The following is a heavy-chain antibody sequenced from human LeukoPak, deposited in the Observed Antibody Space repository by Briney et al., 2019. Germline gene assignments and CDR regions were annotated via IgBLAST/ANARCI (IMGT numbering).Heavy chain of an antibody. CDR3: ARDRGKYGSGSYLDY. D-gene: IGHD3-10*01. J-gene: IGHJ4*02. V-gene: IGHV3-21*01. CDR2: ISSSSSSI. Sequence: GGSLSLSCAASGFTFSSYSMNWVRQAPGKGLEWVSSISSSSSSIYYPDSVTGRLTISTDNAKNSLYLQMNSLRAEDTAVYYCARDRGKYGSGSYLDYWGQGTLVTVSS. CDR1: GFTFSSYS.